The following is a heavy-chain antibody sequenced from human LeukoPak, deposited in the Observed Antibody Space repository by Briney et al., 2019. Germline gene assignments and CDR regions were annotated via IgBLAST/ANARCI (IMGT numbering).Heavy chain of an antibody. CDR3: ALRASWLPY. Sequence: SETLSLTCAVYGGSFSGYYWSWIRQPPGKGLEWIGEINHSGSTNYNPSLKSRVTISVDTSKNQFSLKLSSVTAADTAVYYWALRASWLPYWGQGTLVTVSS. V-gene: IGHV4-34*01. D-gene: IGHD6-19*01. J-gene: IGHJ4*02. CDR1: GGSFSGYY. CDR2: INHSGST.